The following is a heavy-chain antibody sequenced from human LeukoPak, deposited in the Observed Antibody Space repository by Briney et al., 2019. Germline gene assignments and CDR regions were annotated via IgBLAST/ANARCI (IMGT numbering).Heavy chain of an antibody. CDR2: INAGNGNT. J-gene: IGHJ6*02. CDR3: ARSDGYSSSSRYYGMDV. Sequence: ASVKVSCKASGYTFTSYAMHWVRQAPGQRLEWMGWINAGNGNTKYSQKFQGRVTITRDTSASTAYMELRSLRSDDTAVYYCARSDGYSSSSRYYGMDVWGQGTTVTVSS. V-gene: IGHV1-3*01. CDR1: GYTFTSYA. D-gene: IGHD6-13*01.